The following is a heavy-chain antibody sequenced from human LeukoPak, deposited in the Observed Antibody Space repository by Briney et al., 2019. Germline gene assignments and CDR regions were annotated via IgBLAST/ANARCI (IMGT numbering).Heavy chain of an antibody. V-gene: IGHV1-18*01. CDR1: GYTFTSYG. J-gene: IGHJ4*02. CDR3: ARPAGFWSGYYRGYYFDY. Sequence: ASVKVSCKASGYTFTSYGISWVRQAPGQGLEWMGWISAYNGNTNYAQKLQGRVTMTTDTSTSTAYMELRSLRSDDTAVYYCARPAGFWSGYYRGYYFDYWGQGTLVTVSS. CDR2: ISAYNGNT. D-gene: IGHD3-3*01.